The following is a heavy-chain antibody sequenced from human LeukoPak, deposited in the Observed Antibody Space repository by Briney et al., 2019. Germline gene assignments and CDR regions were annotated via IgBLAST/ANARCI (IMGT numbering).Heavy chain of an antibody. CDR1: GFTFDDYA. J-gene: IGHJ4*02. V-gene: IGHV3-9*01. CDR3: AKDMSIQEIVEVITALDY. CDR2: ISWDSGST. D-gene: IGHD3-22*01. Sequence: GRSLRLSCAASGFTFDDYAMHWVRQAPGKGLEWVSGISWDSGSTGYADSVKGRFTISRVNAKNSLYLQMNSLRAEDTALYYCAKDMSIQEIVEVITALDYWGQGTLVTVSS.